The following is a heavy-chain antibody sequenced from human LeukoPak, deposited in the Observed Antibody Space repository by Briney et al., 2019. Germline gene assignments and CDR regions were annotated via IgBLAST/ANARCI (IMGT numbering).Heavy chain of an antibody. CDR1: GFTVSSTY. CDR3: ARDQSSLAANFDY. Sequence: GGSLRLSCAASGFTVSSTYMSWVRQTPGKGLEWVSVIYSGGSTYYADSVKGRFTISRDNSKNTLYLQMNSLRAEDTAVYYCARDQSSLAANFDYWGQGTLVTVSS. J-gene: IGHJ4*02. CDR2: IYSGGST. V-gene: IGHV3-66*01. D-gene: IGHD2-15*01.